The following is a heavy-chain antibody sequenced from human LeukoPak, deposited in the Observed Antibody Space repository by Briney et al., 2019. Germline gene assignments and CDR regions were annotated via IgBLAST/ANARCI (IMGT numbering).Heavy chain of an antibody. CDR1: GGTFSSYT. CDR2: IIPILGIA. J-gene: IGHJ6*02. CDR3: ATGYSSSWYVYYYYGMDV. V-gene: IGHV1-69*02. D-gene: IGHD6-13*01. Sequence: ASVKVSCKASGGTFSSYTISWVRQAPGQGLEWMGRIIPILGIANYAQKFQGGVTITADKSTSTAYMELSSLRSEDTAVYYCATGYSSSWYVYYYYGMDVWGQGTTVTVSS.